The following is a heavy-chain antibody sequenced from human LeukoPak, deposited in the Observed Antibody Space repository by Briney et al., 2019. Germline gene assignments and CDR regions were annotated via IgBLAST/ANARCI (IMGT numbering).Heavy chain of an antibody. CDR3: ARSYYGSGSYSQYYFDY. D-gene: IGHD3-10*01. CDR2: VWYDGSNT. Sequence: GRSLRLSCAASGFTFSSFGMHLVRQAPGKGLEWVAVVWYDGSNTYYADSVKGRFTISRDNSKNTLYLQMNSLRAEDTAVYYCARSYYGSGSYSQYYFDYWGQGTLVTVSS. CDR1: GFTFSSFG. V-gene: IGHV3-33*01. J-gene: IGHJ4*02.